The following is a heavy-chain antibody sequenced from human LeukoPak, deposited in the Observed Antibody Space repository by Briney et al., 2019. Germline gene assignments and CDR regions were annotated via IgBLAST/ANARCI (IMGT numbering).Heavy chain of an antibody. J-gene: IGHJ5*02. D-gene: IGHD3-22*01. CDR1: GGSISSTSYN. V-gene: IGHV4-39*07. CDR3: ARDDSSGYYNWFDP. Sequence: SETLSLTCTVSGGSISSTSYNWGWIRQPPGKGLEWIGSIDYDGFTYYNPSLKSRLTLSIDTPKKQFFLKLSSVTAADTAVYYCARDDSSGYYNWFDPWGQGTLVTVSS. CDR2: IDYDGFT.